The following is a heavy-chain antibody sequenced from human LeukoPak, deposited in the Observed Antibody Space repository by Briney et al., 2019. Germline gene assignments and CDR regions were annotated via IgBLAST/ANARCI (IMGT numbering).Heavy chain of an antibody. CDR3: AAWGPIVGSRHDWFDP. CDR2: IIPIFGTA. CDR1: GGTFSSYA. J-gene: IGHJ5*02. Sequence: GTSVKVSCKASGGTFSSYAISWVRQAPGQGLEWMGGIIPIFGTANYAQKFQGRVTITADESTSTAYMELSSLRSEDTAVYYCAAWGPIVGSRHDWFDPWGQGTLVTVSS. D-gene: IGHD1-26*01. V-gene: IGHV1-69*01.